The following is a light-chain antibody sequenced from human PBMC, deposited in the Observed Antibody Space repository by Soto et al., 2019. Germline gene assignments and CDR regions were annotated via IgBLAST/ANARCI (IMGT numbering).Light chain of an antibody. CDR1: QSVRSSY. Sequence: VLAQSPVALSLSPVGRATLSGRASQSVRSSYLAWYQQKPGQPPRLLIYGASSRATGIPDRFSGSGSGTDFTLTISRLEPEDFAIYYCQQYGSSRTFGQGTKVDI. CDR2: GAS. V-gene: IGKV3-20*01. J-gene: IGKJ1*01. CDR3: QQYGSSRT.